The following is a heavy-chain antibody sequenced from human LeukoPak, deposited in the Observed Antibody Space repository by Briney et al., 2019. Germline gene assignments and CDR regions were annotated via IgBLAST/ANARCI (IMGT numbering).Heavy chain of an antibody. J-gene: IGHJ4*02. V-gene: IGHV3-33*03. CDR2: VWVDGNNK. Sequence: GGSLRLSCATSGFTFTAYGLHWVRQAPGMGLEWVAVVWVDGNNKFYADSVKGRFTISRDNSRSTLYLHMNSLRDDDTAVYYCAKAARLGPPHFDYWGRGTLVNVSS. CDR3: AKAARLGPPHFDY. D-gene: IGHD6-25*01. CDR1: GFTFTAYG.